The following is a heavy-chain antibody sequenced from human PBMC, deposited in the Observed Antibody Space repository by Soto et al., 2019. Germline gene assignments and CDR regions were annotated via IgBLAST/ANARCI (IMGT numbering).Heavy chain of an antibody. CDR2: IYYSGST. V-gene: IGHV4-59*08. J-gene: IGHJ4*02. CDR1: GGSISSYY. D-gene: IGHD4-17*01. Sequence: SETLSLTCTVSGGSISSYYWSLIRQPPGKGLEWIGYIYYSGSTNYNPSLKSRVTISVDTSKNQFSLKLSSVTAADTAVYYCARTTVTTYAEYYFDYWGQGTLVTVSS. CDR3: ARTTVTTYAEYYFDY.